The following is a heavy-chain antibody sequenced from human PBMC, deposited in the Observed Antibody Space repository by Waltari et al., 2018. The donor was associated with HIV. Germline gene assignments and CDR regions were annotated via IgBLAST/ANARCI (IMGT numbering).Heavy chain of an antibody. Sequence: QVQLVQSGAEVKKPGSSVKVSCKASGGTFSSYAISWVRQAPGQGLEWMGGIIPIFGTANYAQKFQGIVTITADKSTSTAYMELSSLRSEDTAVYYCARGYCSGGSCYSPLDNWFDPWGQGTLVTVSS. CDR1: GGTFSSYA. CDR2: IIPIFGTA. CDR3: ARGYCSGGSCYSPLDNWFDP. V-gene: IGHV1-69*06. D-gene: IGHD2-15*01. J-gene: IGHJ5*02.